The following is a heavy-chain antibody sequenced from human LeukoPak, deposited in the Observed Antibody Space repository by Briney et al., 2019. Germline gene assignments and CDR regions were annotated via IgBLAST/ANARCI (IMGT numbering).Heavy chain of an antibody. D-gene: IGHD3-10*01. J-gene: IGHJ4*02. CDR3: ARGGRYYGSGSYYNFDY. V-gene: IGHV4-59*01. CDR2: IYYSGST. CDR1: GGSISSYY. Sequence: PSETLSLTCTVSGGSISSYYWSWIRQPPGKGLEWIGYIYYSGSTNYNPSLKSRVTISVDTSKNQSSLKLSSVTAADTAVYYCARGGRYYGSGSYYNFDYWGQGTLVTVSS.